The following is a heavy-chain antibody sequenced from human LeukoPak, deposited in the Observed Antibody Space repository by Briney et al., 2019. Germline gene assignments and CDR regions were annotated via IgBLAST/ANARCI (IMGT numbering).Heavy chain of an antibody. CDR1: GGSISSGGYS. J-gene: IGHJ4*02. CDR2: IYHSGST. CDR3: ARIRHNWNCRTQTPGFDY. D-gene: IGHD1-1*01. V-gene: IGHV4-30-2*01. Sequence: SQTLSLTCAVSGGSISSGGYSWSWLRQPPGKGLEWIGYIYHSGSTYYNPSLKSRVTISVDRSKNQFSLKLSSVTAADTAVYYCARIRHNWNCRTQTPGFDYWGQGTLVTVSS.